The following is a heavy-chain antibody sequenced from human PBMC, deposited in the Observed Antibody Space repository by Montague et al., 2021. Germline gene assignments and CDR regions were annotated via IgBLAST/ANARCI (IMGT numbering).Heavy chain of an antibody. D-gene: IGHD2-21*01. Sequence: SLRLSWAASGFTSSNYWMSWVRQAPGKGLEWVANIKQDGSEKHYVDSVKGRFTISRDNAKNSLYLQMNSLRAEDTAVYFCARDQGQGHCGGDCYVGLDYGGQGTLVTVSS. CDR3: ARDQGQGHCGGDCYVGLDY. CDR2: IKQDGSEK. CDR1: GFTSSNYW. J-gene: IGHJ4*02. V-gene: IGHV3-7*01.